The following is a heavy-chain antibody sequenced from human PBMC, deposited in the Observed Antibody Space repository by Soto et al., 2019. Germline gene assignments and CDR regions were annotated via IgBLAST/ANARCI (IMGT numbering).Heavy chain of an antibody. D-gene: IGHD3-22*01. CDR2: IIPIFGTT. CDR3: ARDRTDSGYYTNWLDP. V-gene: IGHV1-69*06. J-gene: IGHJ5*02. Sequence: QVHLMQSGAEVKKPGSPVKVSCKASGGTFGSDAITWVRQAPGQGLEWVGRIIPIFGTTNYAQNLQGRVTISADKSTLTSYMELHSLTSDDTALYYCARDRTDSGYYTNWLDPWGQGTQVTVSS. CDR1: GGTFGSDA.